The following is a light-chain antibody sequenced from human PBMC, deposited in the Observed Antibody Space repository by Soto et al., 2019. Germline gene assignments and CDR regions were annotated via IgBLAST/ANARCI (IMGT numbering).Light chain of an antibody. V-gene: IGKV1-39*01. Sequence: DIQMTQSPSSLSASVGDRVTITCRASQSISSYLNWYQQKPGKAPKLLIYAASSLQSGVPSRFSGSGSGTDFTLTISSLQTEDFANYYCQQSYRTPWTFGQGTKVEIK. CDR1: QSISSY. CDR3: QQSYRTPWT. CDR2: AAS. J-gene: IGKJ1*01.